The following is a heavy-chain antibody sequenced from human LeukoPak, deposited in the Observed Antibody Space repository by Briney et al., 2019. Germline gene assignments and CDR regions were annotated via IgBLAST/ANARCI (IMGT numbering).Heavy chain of an antibody. V-gene: IGHV3-48*03. D-gene: IGHD4-17*01. CDR2: ISSSGSTI. CDR3: ARANGYGDYDY. CDR1: GFTFSSYE. Sequence: GGSLRLSCAASGFTFSSYEMNWVRQAPGKGLEWVSYISSSGSTIYYADSVKGRFTISRDNAKNSLYLQMNSLRAEDTAVYYCARANGYGDYDYWGQGTLVTVSS. J-gene: IGHJ4*02.